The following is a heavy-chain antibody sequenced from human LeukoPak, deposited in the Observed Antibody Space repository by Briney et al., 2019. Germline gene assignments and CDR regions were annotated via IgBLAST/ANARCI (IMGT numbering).Heavy chain of an antibody. D-gene: IGHD3-22*01. CDR2: ISSSGSSI. Sequence: GGSLRLSCAASGFTFSDYYMTWIRQAPGKGLEWISSISSSGSSIYYADSVRGRFTISRDNSKSSVYLQMNSLRAEDTAVYYCARDKFYYYDGRGFYDCWGQGTLVTVSS. CDR3: ARDKFYYYDGRGFYDC. CDR1: GFTFSDYY. J-gene: IGHJ4*02. V-gene: IGHV3-11*01.